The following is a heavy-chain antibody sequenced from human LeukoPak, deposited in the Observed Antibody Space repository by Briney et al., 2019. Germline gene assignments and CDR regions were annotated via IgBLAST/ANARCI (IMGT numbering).Heavy chain of an antibody. V-gene: IGHV3-7*01. CDR2: ISSEGIGQ. J-gene: IGHJ4*02. D-gene: IGHD1-26*01. CDR3: GRVRPGDADY. Sequence: PGGSLTLPCAASGFTFSTYWMTWVRQAPGKGLEWVATISSEGIGQYYLDSVKGRFTISRDNAQSSLFLQMTRLRTEDTAVYYCGRVRPGDADYWGQGTLVTVSS. CDR1: GFTFSTYW.